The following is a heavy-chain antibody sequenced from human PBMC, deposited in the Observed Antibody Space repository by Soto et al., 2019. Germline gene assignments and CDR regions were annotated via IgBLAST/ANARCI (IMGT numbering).Heavy chain of an antibody. D-gene: IGHD6-6*01. Sequence: GGSLRLSCAASGFTFSSYAMHWVRQAPGKGLEWVAVISYDGSNKYYADSVKGRFTISRDNSKNTLYLQMNSLRAEDTAVYYCARVAAARPRYWYFDLWGRGTLVTVSS. CDR3: ARVAAARPRYWYFDL. V-gene: IGHV3-30-3*01. J-gene: IGHJ2*01. CDR2: ISYDGSNK. CDR1: GFTFSSYA.